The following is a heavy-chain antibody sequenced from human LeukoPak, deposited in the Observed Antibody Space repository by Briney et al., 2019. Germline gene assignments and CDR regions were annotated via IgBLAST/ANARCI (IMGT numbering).Heavy chain of an antibody. Sequence: HPGGSLRLSCAASGFTFSSYAMHWVRQAPGKGLGWVAVISYDGSNKYYADSVKGRFTISRDNSKNTLYLQMNSLRAEDTAVYYCARGTVTTSDYYYYGMDVWGQGTTVTVSS. CDR2: ISYDGSNK. D-gene: IGHD4-11*01. V-gene: IGHV3-30-3*01. J-gene: IGHJ6*02. CDR3: ARGTVTTSDYYYYGMDV. CDR1: GFTFSSYA.